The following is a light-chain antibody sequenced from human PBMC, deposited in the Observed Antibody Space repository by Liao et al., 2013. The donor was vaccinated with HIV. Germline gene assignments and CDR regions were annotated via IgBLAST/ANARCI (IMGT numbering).Light chain of an antibody. J-gene: IGLJ3*02. Sequence: SYELTQPPSVSVSPGQTATITCSGDKLGNKYVCWYQQKAGQSPVLVIYQDNKRHSGIPERFSGSNSGNTATLTISGTQATDEAVYYCQAWDSSTAWVFGGGTKLTVL. CDR3: QAWDSSTAWV. CDR2: QDN. CDR1: KLGNKY. V-gene: IGLV3-1*01.